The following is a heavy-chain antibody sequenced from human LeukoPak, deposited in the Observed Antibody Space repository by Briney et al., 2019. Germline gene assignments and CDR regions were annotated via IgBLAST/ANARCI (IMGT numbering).Heavy chain of an antibody. J-gene: IGHJ6*04. CDR2: TYPHSGGT. D-gene: IGHD3-10*01. Sequence: VASVKVSCKASGYTFTGYYIHWVRQAPGQGLEWMGWTYPHSGGTDYAQKFQGRVTMTRDTSISTAYMELSRLRSDDTAVYYCAKTRVGIRGVYPTGAFDIWGKGTTVTVSS. CDR3: AKTRVGIRGVYPTGAFDI. V-gene: IGHV1-2*02. CDR1: GYTFTGYY.